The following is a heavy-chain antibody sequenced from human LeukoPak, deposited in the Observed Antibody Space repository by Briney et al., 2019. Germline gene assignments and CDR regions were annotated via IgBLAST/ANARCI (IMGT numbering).Heavy chain of an antibody. Sequence: SVKVSCKASGGTFRSSAFTWVRQAPGQGLEWMGGIIPIFGTANHAKKFQDRVSITADEATSTAYMELSSLRSDDTAVYYCATEESRPYSFDYWGQGTLVIVSS. CDR3: ATEESRPYSFDY. CDR1: GGTFRSSA. V-gene: IGHV1-69*13. J-gene: IGHJ4*02. CDR2: IIPIFGTA. D-gene: IGHD3-10*01.